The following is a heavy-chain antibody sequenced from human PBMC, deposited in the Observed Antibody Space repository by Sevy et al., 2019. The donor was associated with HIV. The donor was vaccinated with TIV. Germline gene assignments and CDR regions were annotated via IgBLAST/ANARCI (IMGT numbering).Heavy chain of an antibody. CDR3: AKTLQKLPFHPHYFDY. CDR1: GFTVSSNY. V-gene: IGHV3-53*01. D-gene: IGHD2-21*02. J-gene: IGHJ4*02. Sequence: GGSLRLSCAASGFTVSSNYMSWVRQAPGKGLEWVSVIYSGGSTYYADSVKGRFTISRDVSKSTLYLQMNSLTAEDTAMFYCAKTLQKLPFHPHYFDYWGQGTLVTVSS. CDR2: IYSGGST.